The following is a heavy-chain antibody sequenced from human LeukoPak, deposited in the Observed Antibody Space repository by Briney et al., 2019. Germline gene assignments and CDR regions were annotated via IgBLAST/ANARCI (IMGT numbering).Heavy chain of an antibody. Sequence: PSETLSLTCTVSGGSISSSSYYWCWIRQPPGKGLEWIGSIYYSGSTYYNPSLKSRVTISVDTSKNQFSLKLSSVTAADTAVYYCARQGGYSYGYVGYWRQGTLVTVSS. CDR3: ARQGGYSYGYVGY. V-gene: IGHV4-39*01. CDR2: IYYSGST. J-gene: IGHJ4*02. CDR1: GGSISSSSYY. D-gene: IGHD5-18*01.